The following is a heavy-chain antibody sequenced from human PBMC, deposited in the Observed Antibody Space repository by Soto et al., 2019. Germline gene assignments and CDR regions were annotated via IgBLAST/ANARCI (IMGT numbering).Heavy chain of an antibody. CDR3: VKDRDYFDSSGYFEY. J-gene: IGHJ4*02. V-gene: IGHV3-9*01. CDR1: GFSFDDFA. CDR2: LSWNGGYI. D-gene: IGHD3-22*01. Sequence: EVQLVESGGGLEQPGRYLRLSCAASGFSFDDFAMHCVRQAPGKGLEWVSGLSWNGGYIAYADSVKGRFTISRDNAKNSLDLHMSSLRVEDKALYYCVKDRDYFDSSGYFEYWGQGTLVTVSS.